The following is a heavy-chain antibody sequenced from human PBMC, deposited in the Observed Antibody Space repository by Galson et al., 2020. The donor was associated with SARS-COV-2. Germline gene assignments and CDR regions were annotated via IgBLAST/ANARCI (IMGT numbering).Heavy chain of an antibody. J-gene: IGHJ6*03. CDR1: GGSFSGYY. Sequence: SETLSLTCAVYGGSFSGYYWSWIRQPPGKGLEWIGEINHSGSTNYNPSLKSRVTISVDMSKNQFSLKLSSVTAADTAVYYCARVAISSSNYHYYYNMDVWGKGTTVTVSS. CDR3: ARVAISSSNYHYYYNMDV. CDR2: INHSGST. D-gene: IGHD6-13*01. V-gene: IGHV4-34*01.